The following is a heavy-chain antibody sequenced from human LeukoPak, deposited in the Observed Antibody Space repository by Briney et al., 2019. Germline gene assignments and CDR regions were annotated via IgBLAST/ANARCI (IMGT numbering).Heavy chain of an antibody. CDR3: AKDSLAGYLRGYFDH. Sequence: TGGSLRLSCPASGFTFSTYGMHWVRQAPGKGLEWVAVISYDGTNKYYTDSVKCRFTISRDNSKMTLYLQMNSLRPEDTSVYYCAKDSLAGYLRGYFDHWGQGTQVTVSS. CDR2: ISYDGTNK. V-gene: IGHV3-30*18. D-gene: IGHD3-9*01. J-gene: IGHJ4*02. CDR1: GFTFSTYG.